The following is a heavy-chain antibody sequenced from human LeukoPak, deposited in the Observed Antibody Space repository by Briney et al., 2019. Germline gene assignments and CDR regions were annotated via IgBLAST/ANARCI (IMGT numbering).Heavy chain of an antibody. J-gene: IGHJ4*02. CDR3: VRDGRGYCGSTSCRPFDS. D-gene: IGHD2-2*01. Sequence: GGSLRLSCAASGLTISSYSMNWVRQAPGKGLEPVSYISGSGSSLSYADSVRGRFTISRDNAKNSLFLQMNSLRVEDTAIYYCVRDGRGYCGSTSCRPFDSWGRGTLVTVSS. CDR2: ISGSGSSL. CDR1: GLTISSYS. V-gene: IGHV3-48*04.